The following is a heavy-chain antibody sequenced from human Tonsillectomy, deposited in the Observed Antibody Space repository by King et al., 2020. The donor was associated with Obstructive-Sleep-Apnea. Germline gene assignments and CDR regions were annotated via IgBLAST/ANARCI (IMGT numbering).Heavy chain of an antibody. CDR2: IYYSGIT. Sequence: VQLQESGPGLVKPSQTLSLTCTVSGGSISITDYYWSWIRQPPGKGLEWIGYIYYSGITYYNPSLESRIIVSLDTPNNHFSLKLSSVTAADTAVYYCARGYSYAPHWDYWGQGTLVTVSS. D-gene: IGHD5-18*01. V-gene: IGHV4-30-4*01. CDR3: ARGYSYAPHWDY. J-gene: IGHJ4*02. CDR1: GGSISITDYY.